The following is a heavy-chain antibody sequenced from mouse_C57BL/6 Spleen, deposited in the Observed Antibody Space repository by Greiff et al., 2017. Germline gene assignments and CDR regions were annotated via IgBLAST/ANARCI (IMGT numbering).Heavy chain of an antibody. Sequence: QVQLQQPGAELVKPGASVKLSCKASGYTFTSYWMHWVKQRPGQGLEWIGMIHPNSGSTNYNEKFKSKATLTVDKSSSTAYMQLSSLTSEDSAVYYCGRSDYGSRGYFHVWGTGTTVTVSS. CDR2: IHPNSGST. J-gene: IGHJ1*03. D-gene: IGHD1-1*01. V-gene: IGHV1-64*01. CDR3: GRSDYGSRGYFHV. CDR1: GYTFTSYW.